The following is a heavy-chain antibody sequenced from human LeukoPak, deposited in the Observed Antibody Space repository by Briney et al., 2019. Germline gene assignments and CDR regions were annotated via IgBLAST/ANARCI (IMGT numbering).Heavy chain of an antibody. V-gene: IGHV4-59*08. J-gene: IGHJ4*02. CDR1: GGSISSYY. CDR3: ASKYSSGRYYFDY. CDR2: IYYSGST. D-gene: IGHD6-19*01. Sequence: CETLALTCTVSGGSISSYYWSWIRQPPGKGLEWIGYIYYSGSTNYNPSLKSRVTISVDTSKNQFSLKLSSVTAADTAVYYCASKYSSGRYYFDYWGPETVDTVSS.